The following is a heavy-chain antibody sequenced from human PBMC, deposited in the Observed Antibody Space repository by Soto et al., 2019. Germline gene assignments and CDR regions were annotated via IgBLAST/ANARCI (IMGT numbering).Heavy chain of an antibody. CDR2: ISYDGSNK. CDR1: GLTFSSSA. CDR3: AAEIKSYFYGMDV. J-gene: IGHJ6*02. Sequence: QVQLVESGGGVVQPGRSLRLSCADSGLTFSSSAMHWVRQAPGKGLEWVALISYDGSNKYYVDSVKGRFTISRDNSKNTLDLQMHSLREEDTAVYYCAAEIKSYFYGMDVWGQGTTVTVSS. V-gene: IGHV3-30*03.